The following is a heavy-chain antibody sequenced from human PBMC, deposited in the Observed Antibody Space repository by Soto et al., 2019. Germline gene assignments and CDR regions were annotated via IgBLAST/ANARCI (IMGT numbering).Heavy chain of an antibody. V-gene: IGHV1-2*04. J-gene: IGHJ3*02. CDR2: VNPQSGGT. D-gene: IGHD2-15*01. Sequence: ASVKVPFKASGYTFTGSYFPWVRPAPGQRPEWMGWVNPQSGGTNYAQKFQGWVTMTRDTSISNAYMELSRLRSDDTAVYYCAKVNGYCSGGSCYYGVAFDIWGQGIMVTVS. CDR1: GYTFTGSY. CDR3: AKVNGYCSGGSCYYGVAFDI.